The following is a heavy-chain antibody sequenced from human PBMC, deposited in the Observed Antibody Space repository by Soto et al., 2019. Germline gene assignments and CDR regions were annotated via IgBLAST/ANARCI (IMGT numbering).Heavy chain of an antibody. D-gene: IGHD2-15*01. CDR2: IYWDDDK. CDR3: AHRPSYCSGGSCYSGFDY. Sequence: QITLKESGPTLVKPTQTLTLTCTFSGFSLSTSGVGVGWIRQPPGKALEWLALIYWDDDKRYSPSLKSRLTLTKDTSQNQVVLTMTNMDPVDTATYYCAHRPSYCSGGSCYSGFDYWGQGTLVTVSS. CDR1: GFSLSTSGVG. V-gene: IGHV2-5*02. J-gene: IGHJ4*02.